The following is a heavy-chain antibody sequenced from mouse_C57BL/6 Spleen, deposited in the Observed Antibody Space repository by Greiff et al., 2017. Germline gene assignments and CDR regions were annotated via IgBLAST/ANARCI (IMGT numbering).Heavy chain of an antibody. D-gene: IGHD1-1*01. CDR3: TRGTGSSYGAWFAY. CDR1: GFTFSSYA. V-gene: IGHV5-9-1*02. CDR2: ISSGGDYI. J-gene: IGHJ3*01. Sequence: DVQLVESGEGLVKPGGSLKLSCAASGFTFSSYAMSWVRQTPGKRLEWVGYISSGGDYIYYADTVKGRFTISRDNARNTLYLQMSSLKSEDTAMYYCTRGTGSSYGAWFAYWGQGTLVTVSA.